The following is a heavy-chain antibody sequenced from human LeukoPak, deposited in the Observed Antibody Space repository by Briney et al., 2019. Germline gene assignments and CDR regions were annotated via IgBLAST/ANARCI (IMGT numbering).Heavy chain of an antibody. Sequence: PSETLSLTCAVSAYSISSGYYGAWIPQPPGKGLEWIGSIYDSGSTSYNPTLKTPVTMSGHTSKTHLTLKLRYVTAPAWVIYYCARLRLGATAIDYGGQGTLVTVS. D-gene: IGHD1-26*01. CDR1: AYSISSGYY. CDR3: ARLRLGATAIDY. J-gene: IGHJ4*02. V-gene: IGHV4-38-2*01. CDR2: IYDSGST.